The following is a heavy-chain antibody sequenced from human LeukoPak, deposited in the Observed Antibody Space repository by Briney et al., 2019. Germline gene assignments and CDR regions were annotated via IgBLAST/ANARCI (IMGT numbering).Heavy chain of an antibody. J-gene: IGHJ4*02. D-gene: IGHD3-16*01. CDR2: VSSLSGTI. CDR1: GFDFRSYS. V-gene: IGHV3-48*01. Sequence: GGSLRLSCAASGFDFRSYSMNWVRQAPGKGLEWVSYVSSLSGTIDYADSVKGRFIISRDNAQNSLFLQVNSLRAEDTAVYYCVRDQGGAVSYWGQGTLVTVSS. CDR3: VRDQGGAVSY.